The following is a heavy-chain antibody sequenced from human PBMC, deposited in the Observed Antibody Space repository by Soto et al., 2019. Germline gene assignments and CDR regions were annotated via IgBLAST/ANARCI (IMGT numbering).Heavy chain of an antibody. CDR1: GFTFSDYY. J-gene: IGHJ4*02. CDR3: AREVEVFYGSVNYIDY. Sequence: GSLRLSCAASGFTFSDYYMSWVRQAPGKGLEWISYIGSSRSYTNYADSVKGRFTISRDNAKNSLYLQMNSLRAEDTAVYYCAREVEVFYGSVNYIDYWGQGTLVTVSS. CDR2: IGSSRSYT. V-gene: IGHV3-11*05. D-gene: IGHD3-10*01.